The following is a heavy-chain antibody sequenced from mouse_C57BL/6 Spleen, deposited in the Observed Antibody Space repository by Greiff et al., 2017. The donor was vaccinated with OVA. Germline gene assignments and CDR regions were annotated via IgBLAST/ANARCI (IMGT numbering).Heavy chain of an antibody. CDR2: ISYDGSN. Sequence: DVQLQESGPGLVKPSQSLSLTCSVTGYSITSGYYWNWIRQFPGNKLEWMGYISYDGSNNYNPSLKNRISITRDTSKNQFFLKLNSVTTEDTATYYCARGRAYYSNYDWFAYWGQGTLVTVSA. CDR1: GYSITSGYY. V-gene: IGHV3-6*01. D-gene: IGHD2-5*01. CDR3: ARGRAYYSNYDWFAY. J-gene: IGHJ3*01.